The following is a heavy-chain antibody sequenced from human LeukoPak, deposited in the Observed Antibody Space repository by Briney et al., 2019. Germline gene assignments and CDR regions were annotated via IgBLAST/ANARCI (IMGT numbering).Heavy chain of an antibody. D-gene: IGHD6-13*01. Sequence: GGSLRLSCAASGFTFSSYAMSWVRQAPGEGLEWVSAISGSGGSTYYADSVKGRFTISRDNSKNTLYLQMNSLRAEDTAVYYCAKDLSSSWYGIDYYYYGMDVWGQGTTVTVSS. CDR3: AKDLSSSWYGIDYYYYGMDV. CDR2: ISGSGGST. CDR1: GFTFSSYA. J-gene: IGHJ6*02. V-gene: IGHV3-23*01.